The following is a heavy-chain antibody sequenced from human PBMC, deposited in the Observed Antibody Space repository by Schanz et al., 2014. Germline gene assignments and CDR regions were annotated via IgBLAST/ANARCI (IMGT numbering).Heavy chain of an antibody. D-gene: IGHD4-17*01. V-gene: IGHV1-69*02. J-gene: IGHJ4*02. CDR2: IIPILGIA. CDR3: ARGYGDSATDF. Sequence: QVQLVQSGAEVKKPGSSMKVSCKASGGTFNSYTINWVRQAPGQGLEWMGRIIPILGIANYAQKFQGRVTITADRSTSTAYMELSSLRSEDTAVYYCARGYGDSATDFWGQGTLVNVSS. CDR1: GGTFNSYT.